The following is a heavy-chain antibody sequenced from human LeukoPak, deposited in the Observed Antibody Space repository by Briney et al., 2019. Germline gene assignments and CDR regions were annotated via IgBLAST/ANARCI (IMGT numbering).Heavy chain of an antibody. CDR3: VKAQRGFDDFWSGYDY. CDR2: IFAGSGTT. V-gene: IGHV3-23*01. CDR1: GFTFSRYF. Sequence: GGSLRLSCAASGFTFSRYFLAWVRQAPGKGLEGVASIFAGSGTTHYADSVEGRFTISRDNSQNTLYIQMESLRVEDTAVYYCVKAQRGFDDFWSGYDYWGQGSLVTVSS. J-gene: IGHJ4*02. D-gene: IGHD3-3*01.